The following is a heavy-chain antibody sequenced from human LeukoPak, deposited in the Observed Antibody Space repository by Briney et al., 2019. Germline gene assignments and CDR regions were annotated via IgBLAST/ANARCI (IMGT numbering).Heavy chain of an antibody. V-gene: IGHV4-34*01. CDR1: GGSFSNSY. CDR3: ARQYIDILTGYHRGELYWYFDL. Sequence: SETLSLTCAVYGGSFSNSYWSWIRQPPGKGLEWIGEINHSGSTNYNPSLKSRVTISVDTSKNQFSLKLSSVTAADTAVYYCARQYIDILTGYHRGELYWYFDLWGRGTLVTVSS. J-gene: IGHJ2*01. CDR2: INHSGST. D-gene: IGHD3-9*01.